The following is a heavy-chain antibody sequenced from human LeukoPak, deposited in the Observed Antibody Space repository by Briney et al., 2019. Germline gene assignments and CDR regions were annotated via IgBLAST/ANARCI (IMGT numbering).Heavy chain of an antibody. V-gene: IGHV3-23*01. CDR1: GFTFSSYA. Sequence: GGSLRLSCVASGFTFSSYAMSWVRQAPGKGLEWVSAISGSGGSTYYADSVKGRFTISRDNSKNTLYLQMNSLRTEDTAMYYCAKDMGYTFGHAFDYWGQGTLVTVSS. CDR2: ISGSGGST. CDR3: AKDMGYTFGHAFDY. D-gene: IGHD5-18*01. J-gene: IGHJ4*02.